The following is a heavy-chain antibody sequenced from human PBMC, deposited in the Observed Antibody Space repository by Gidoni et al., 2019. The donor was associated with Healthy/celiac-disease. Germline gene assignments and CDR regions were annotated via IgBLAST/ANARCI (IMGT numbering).Heavy chain of an antibody. CDR3: ARARSGSYYRVAFDI. Sequence: QVQLVQSGAELKKPGASVKVSCKASGYTFTSYYMHWVRQAPGQGLEWLGIINPSGGRTSYAQKCQGRVTMTRDTSTSTGYMELSSLRSEDTAVYYCARARSGSYYRVAFDIWGQGTMVTVSS. J-gene: IGHJ3*02. CDR1: GYTFTSYY. V-gene: IGHV1-46*03. CDR2: INPSGGRT. D-gene: IGHD1-26*01.